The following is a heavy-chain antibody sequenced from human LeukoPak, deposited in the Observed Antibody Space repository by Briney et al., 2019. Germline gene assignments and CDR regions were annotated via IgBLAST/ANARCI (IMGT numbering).Heavy chain of an antibody. J-gene: IGHJ3*02. CDR3: ARVRTDWNEPRWAFDI. CDR2: INHRGST. V-gene: IGHV4-34*01. CDR1: GGSFSGYY. Sequence: SETLSLTCAVYGGSFSGYYWSWIRQPPGKGLEWIGEINHRGSTNYNPSLESRVTISVDTSKNQFSLKLSSVTAADTAVYYCARVRTDWNEPRWAFDIWGQGTMVTVSS. D-gene: IGHD1-1*01.